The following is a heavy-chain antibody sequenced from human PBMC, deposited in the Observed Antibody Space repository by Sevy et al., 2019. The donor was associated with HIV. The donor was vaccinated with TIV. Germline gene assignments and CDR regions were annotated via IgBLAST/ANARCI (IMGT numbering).Heavy chain of an antibody. J-gene: IGHJ6*02. D-gene: IGHD3-10*01. CDR2: IYYSGST. CDR1: GGSISSGDYY. Sequence: SETLSLTCTVSGGSISSGDYYWSWIRQPPGKGLEWIGYIYYSGSTYYNPSLKSRVTISVDTSKNQFSLKLSSVTAADTAVYYCASTFIIPYGMDVWGQGTTVTVSS. V-gene: IGHV4-30-4*01. CDR3: ASTFIIPYGMDV.